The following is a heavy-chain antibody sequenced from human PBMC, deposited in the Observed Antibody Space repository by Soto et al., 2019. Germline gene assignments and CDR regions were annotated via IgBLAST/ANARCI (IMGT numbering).Heavy chain of an antibody. CDR2: IYYSGST. CDR1: GGSVSSGSYY. Sequence: PSETLSLTCTVSGGSVSSGSYYWSWIRQPPGKGLEWIGYIYYSGSTNYNPSPKSRVTISVDTSKNQFPLKLSSVTAADTAVYYCARGSYGSSWYVQSNWFDPWGQGTLVTVSS. CDR3: ARGSYGSSWYVQSNWFDP. V-gene: IGHV4-61*01. J-gene: IGHJ5*02. D-gene: IGHD6-13*01.